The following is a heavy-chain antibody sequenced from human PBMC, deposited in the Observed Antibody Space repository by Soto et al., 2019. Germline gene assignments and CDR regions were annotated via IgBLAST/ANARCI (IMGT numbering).Heavy chain of an antibody. D-gene: IGHD3-3*01. CDR2: ISSSGDYM. J-gene: IGHJ5*02. V-gene: IGHV3-21*01. CDR1: GFTFTYYG. Sequence: GGSLRLSCVASGFTFTYYGMNWVRQAPGKGLEWVSSISSSGDYMYYADSVKGRFTISRDNAKSSLYLQMNSLRVEDKAVYYCARDSVFFGAPGPWFDPWGQGTLVTVSS. CDR3: ARDSVFFGAPGPWFDP.